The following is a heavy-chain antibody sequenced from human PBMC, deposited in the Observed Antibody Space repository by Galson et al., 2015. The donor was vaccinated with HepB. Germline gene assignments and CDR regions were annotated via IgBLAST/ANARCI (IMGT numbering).Heavy chain of an antibody. CDR2: IRHDGNDK. Sequence: SLRLSCAASGFTFSTYGMHWVRQAPGKGLEWVAFIRHDGNDKYYADSVKGRFTISRDNSKNTLFLQMNSLRTEDTAVYYCAKDGSGWARPDSWGRGTLVTVSS. D-gene: IGHD6-19*01. CDR1: GFTFSTYG. V-gene: IGHV3-30*02. CDR3: AKDGSGWARPDS. J-gene: IGHJ4*02.